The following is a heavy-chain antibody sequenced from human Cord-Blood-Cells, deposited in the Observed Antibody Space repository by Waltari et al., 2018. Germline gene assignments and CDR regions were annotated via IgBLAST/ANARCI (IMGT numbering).Heavy chain of an antibody. Sequence: EVQLVESGGGLVKPGGSLRLSCAASGFTFSSYSMNWVRQAPGKGLRWVSSISSSSNYIYYADSVKGRFTISRDNAKNSLYLQMNSLRAEDTAVYYCAREGYSSGWYVYWDQGTLVTVSS. CDR1: GFTFSSYS. CDR2: ISSSSNYI. D-gene: IGHD6-19*01. V-gene: IGHV3-21*01. CDR3: AREGYSSGWYVY. J-gene: IGHJ4*02.